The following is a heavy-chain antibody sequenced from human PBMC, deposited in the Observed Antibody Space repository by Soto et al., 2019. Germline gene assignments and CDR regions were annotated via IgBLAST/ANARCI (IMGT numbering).Heavy chain of an antibody. D-gene: IGHD5-18*01. V-gene: IGHV1-24*01. CDR1: GYTLTELS. CDR2: FDPEDGET. J-gene: IGHJ6*02. CDR3: ATVSGDTAMVTGGYGMDV. Sequence: QVPLVQSGAEVKKPGASVKVSCKVSGYTLTELSMHWVRQAPGKGLEWMGGFDPEDGETIYAQKFQGRVTMTEDTSTDTAYMELSSLRSEDTAVYYCATVSGDTAMVTGGYGMDVWGQGTTVTVSS.